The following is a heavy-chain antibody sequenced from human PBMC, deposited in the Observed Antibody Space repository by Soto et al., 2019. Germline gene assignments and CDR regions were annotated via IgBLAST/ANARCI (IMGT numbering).Heavy chain of an antibody. CDR2: INPSGGST. J-gene: IGHJ3*02. V-gene: IGHV1-46*01. Sequence: ASVKVSCKASGYTFTSYYMHWVRQAPGQGLEWMGIINPSGGSTSYAQKFQGRVTMTRDTSTSTVYMELSSLRSEDTAVYYCARSGPKVNTEHGNDAFDIWGQGTMVTVSS. CDR3: ARSGPKVNTEHGNDAFDI. D-gene: IGHD4-17*01. CDR1: GYTFTSYY.